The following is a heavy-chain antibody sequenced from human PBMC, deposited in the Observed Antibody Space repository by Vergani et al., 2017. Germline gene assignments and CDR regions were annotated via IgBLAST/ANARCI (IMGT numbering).Heavy chain of an antibody. CDR2: IWYDGSNK. CDR1: GFTFSSSG. V-gene: IGHV3-33*06. Sequence: QVQLVESGGGVVQPGRSLGLSCAASGFTFSSSGMHWVRQAPGKGLEWVALIWYDGSNKYYADSVKGRFTISRDNSKNMLFLQMNNLRTEDTAIYYCAKQYFVSGNYLFDYWGQGTLVTVSS. CDR3: AKQYFVSGNYLFDY. J-gene: IGHJ4*02. D-gene: IGHD3-10*01.